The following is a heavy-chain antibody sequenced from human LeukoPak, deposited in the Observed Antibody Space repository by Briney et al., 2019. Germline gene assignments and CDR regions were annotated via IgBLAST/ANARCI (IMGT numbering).Heavy chain of an antibody. CDR3: AKEGDYYGSGSYRDGFDI. CDR2: ISYAGNIK. CDR1: GFTFRSYA. V-gene: IGHV3-30*04. D-gene: IGHD3-10*01. J-gene: IGHJ3*02. Sequence: GRSLRLSCAASGFTFRSYAMHWVRQAPGKGLEWVALISYAGNIKYYADSVKGRFIISRDNSKNTLYLQMNSLRPEDTAVYYCAKEGDYYGSGSYRDGFDIWGQGTRATVSS.